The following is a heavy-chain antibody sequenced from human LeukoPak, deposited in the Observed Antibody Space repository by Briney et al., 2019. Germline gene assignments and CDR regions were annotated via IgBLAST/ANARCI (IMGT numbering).Heavy chain of an antibody. Sequence: GGSLRLSCAASGFTFSSYAMHWVRQAPGKGLEWVAVISYDGSNKYYADSVKGRFTISRDNSKNTLYLQMNSLRAEDTAVYYCAISSILTGYPLDYWGQGTLVTVSS. J-gene: IGHJ4*02. CDR3: AISSILTGYPLDY. CDR1: GFTFSSYA. D-gene: IGHD3-9*01. V-gene: IGHV3-30-3*01. CDR2: ISYDGSNK.